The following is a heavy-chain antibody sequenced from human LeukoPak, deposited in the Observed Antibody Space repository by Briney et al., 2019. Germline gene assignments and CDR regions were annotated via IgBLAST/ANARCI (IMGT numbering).Heavy chain of an antibody. J-gene: IGHJ4*02. D-gene: IGHD3-10*01. CDR2: ISWNSGSI. CDR1: GFTFDDYA. CDR3: AKGRFGEPNRAHYDY. V-gene: IGHV3-9*01. Sequence: SLRLSCAASGFTFDDYAMHWVRQAPGKGLEWVSGISWNSGSIGYADSVKGRFTISRDNAKNSLYLQMNSLRAEDTALYYCAKGRFGEPNRAHYDYWGQGTLVTVSS.